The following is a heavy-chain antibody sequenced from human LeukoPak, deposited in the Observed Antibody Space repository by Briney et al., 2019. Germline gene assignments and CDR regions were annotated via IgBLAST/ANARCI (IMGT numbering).Heavy chain of an antibody. V-gene: IGHV4-39*07. Sequence: PSETLSLTCAVSGGSISRSSYYWGWIRQPPGKGLEWIGSIYYSGSTYYNPSLKSRVTISVDTSKNQFSLKLSSVTAADTAVYYCARFPSYFTMVRGVISAIDYWGQGTLVTVSS. D-gene: IGHD3-10*01. CDR2: IYYSGST. J-gene: IGHJ4*02. CDR1: GGSISRSSYY. CDR3: ARFPSYFTMVRGVISAIDY.